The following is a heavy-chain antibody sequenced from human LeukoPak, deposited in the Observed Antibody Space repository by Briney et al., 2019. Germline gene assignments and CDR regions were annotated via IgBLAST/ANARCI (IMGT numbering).Heavy chain of an antibody. V-gene: IGHV3-23*01. CDR2: ISGSGGST. CDR3: AKAVGRTITFGGVIVGSFDY. Sequence: PGGSLRLSCAASGFTFSSYAMSWVRQAPGKGLEWVSAISGSGGSTYYADSVKGRFTISRDNSKNTLYLQMNSLRAEDTAVYYCAKAVGRTITFGGVIVGSFDYWGQGTLVTVSS. CDR1: GFTFSSYA. J-gene: IGHJ4*02. D-gene: IGHD3-16*02.